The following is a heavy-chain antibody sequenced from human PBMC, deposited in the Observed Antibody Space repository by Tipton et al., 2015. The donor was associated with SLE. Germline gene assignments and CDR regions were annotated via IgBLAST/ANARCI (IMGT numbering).Heavy chain of an antibody. D-gene: IGHD3-16*01. V-gene: IGHV4-38-2*02. Sequence: TLSLTCSVSGYSISSGYRWGWIRQSPGKGLEWIGSVHHSGSTYYNPSLKSRVAISVDKSKNQFSLKVNFVTAADTAVYYCARGGDSSLPFDYWGQGTLVAVSS. CDR1: GYSISSGYR. CDR2: VHHSGST. CDR3: ARGGDSSLPFDY. J-gene: IGHJ4*02.